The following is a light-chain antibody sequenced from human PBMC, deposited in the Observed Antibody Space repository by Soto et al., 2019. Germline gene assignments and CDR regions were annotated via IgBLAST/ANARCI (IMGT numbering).Light chain of an antibody. Sequence: QSVLTQPASVSGSPGQSITISCTGTSSDVGSYNLLSWYQQHPGKAPKLLIYEGSKRPSGVSNRFSGSKSGNTASLTISGLQAEDEADYSCCSYVGSSTFHVVFGGGTKLTVL. CDR3: CSYVGSSTFHVV. V-gene: IGLV2-23*03. J-gene: IGLJ2*01. CDR1: SSDVGSYNL. CDR2: EGS.